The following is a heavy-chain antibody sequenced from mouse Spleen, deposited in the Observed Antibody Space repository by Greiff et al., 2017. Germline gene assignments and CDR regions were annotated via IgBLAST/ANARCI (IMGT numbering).Heavy chain of an antibody. D-gene: IGHD2-14*01. J-gene: IGHJ4*01. CDR1: GYTFTDYW. CDR2: IDTSDSYT. Sequence: QVQLKQPGAELVMPGASVKMSCKASGYTFTDYWMHWVKQRPGQGLEWIGAIDTSDSYTSYNQKFKGKATLTVDESSSTAYMQLSSLTSEDSAVYYCARSYYRYDGGGYAMDYWGQGTSVTVSS. V-gene: IGHV1-69*01. CDR3: ARSYYRYDGGGYAMDY.